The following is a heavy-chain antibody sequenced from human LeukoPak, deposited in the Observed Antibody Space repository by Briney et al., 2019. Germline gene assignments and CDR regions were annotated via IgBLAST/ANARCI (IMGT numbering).Heavy chain of an antibody. CDR2: ISSSGSSM. CDR3: AREEWFGELFPWFDP. CDR1: RFTFSTSS. D-gene: IGHD3-10*01. Sequence: GGSLRLSCAASRFTFSTSSMNWVRQAPGKGLEWISYISSSGSSMYADSVKGRFTISRDNSKNTLYLQMNSLRAEDTAVYYCAREEWFGELFPWFDPWGQGTLVTVSS. J-gene: IGHJ5*02. V-gene: IGHV3-48*01.